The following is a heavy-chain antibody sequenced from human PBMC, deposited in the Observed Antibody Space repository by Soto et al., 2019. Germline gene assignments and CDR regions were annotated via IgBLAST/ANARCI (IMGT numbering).Heavy chain of an antibody. CDR2: TSYDASNK. CDR3: AGVEYGGNSVNQE. V-gene: IGHV3-30-3*01. CDR1: GFTFSSDA. D-gene: IGHD4-4*01. Sequence: SLRLSCAASGFTFSSDALSWFRQAPGKGLEWVAATSYDASNKYYADSVKGRFTISRDNSKNTLDLQMNSLRADDTAVYYCAGVEYGGNSVNQEWGQGHLVTLSS. J-gene: IGHJ4*02.